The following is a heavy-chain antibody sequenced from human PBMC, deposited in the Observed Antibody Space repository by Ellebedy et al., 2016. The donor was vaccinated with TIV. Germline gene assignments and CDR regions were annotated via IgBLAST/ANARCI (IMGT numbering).Heavy chain of an antibody. D-gene: IGHD2-8*01. CDR2: IYHSGST. V-gene: IGHV4-30-2*01. CDR3: ARAQYCTNGVCRIFDY. Sequence: SETLSLTCAVSGGSISSGGYSWSWIRQPPGKGLEWIGYIYHSGSTYYNPSLKSRVTISVDRSKNQFSLKLSSVTAADTAVYYCARAQYCTNGVCRIFDYWGQGTLVTVSS. J-gene: IGHJ4*02. CDR1: GGSISSGGYS.